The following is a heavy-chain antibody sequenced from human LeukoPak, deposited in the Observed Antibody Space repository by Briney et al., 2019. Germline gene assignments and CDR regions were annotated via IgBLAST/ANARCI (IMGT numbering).Heavy chain of an antibody. CDR2: IWYDGSNK. Sequence: PGRSLTLSCAASGFTFSSYGMHWVRQAPGKGLEWVAVIWYDGSNKYYADSVKGRFTISRDNSKNTLYLQMNSLRAEDTAVYYCARDSGSFYFDYWGQGTLVTVSS. D-gene: IGHD1-26*01. J-gene: IGHJ4*02. CDR3: ARDSGSFYFDY. V-gene: IGHV3-33*01. CDR1: GFTFSSYG.